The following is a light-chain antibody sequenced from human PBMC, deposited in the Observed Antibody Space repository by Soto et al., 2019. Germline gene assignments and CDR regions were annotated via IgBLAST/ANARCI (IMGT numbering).Light chain of an antibody. V-gene: IGKV3-11*01. CDR2: DTF. Sequence: EIVLTQSPATLSLSPGERATLSCTASQSVNSYLAWYQHRPGQAPRLLIYDTFNRTTGVPARFSGSGSGTDFTLTISSLEPEDFAVYYCQYRTSRYTFGQGTKVETK. J-gene: IGKJ2*01. CDR3: QYRTSRYT. CDR1: QSVNSY.